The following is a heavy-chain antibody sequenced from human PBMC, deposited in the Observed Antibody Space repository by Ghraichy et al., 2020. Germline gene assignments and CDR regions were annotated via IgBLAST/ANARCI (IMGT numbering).Heavy chain of an antibody. D-gene: IGHD3-10*01. CDR2: IYYSGST. CDR3: ARVGLLWFGELLPSYFQH. Sequence: SETLSLTCTVSGGSVSSGSYYWSWIRQPPGKGLEWIGYIYYSGSTNYNPSLKSRVTISVDTSKNQFSLKLSSVTAADTAVYYCARVGLLWFGELLPSYFQHWGQGTLVTVSS. CDR1: GGSVSSGSYY. J-gene: IGHJ1*01. V-gene: IGHV4-61*01.